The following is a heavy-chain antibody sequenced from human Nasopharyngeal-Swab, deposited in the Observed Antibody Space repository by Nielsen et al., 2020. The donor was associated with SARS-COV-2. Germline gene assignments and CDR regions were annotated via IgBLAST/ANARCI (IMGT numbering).Heavy chain of an antibody. CDR1: GFTFSNYD. CDR2: MWYAGSSE. D-gene: IGHD2-2*01. J-gene: IGHJ4*02. V-gene: IGHV3-33*01. CDR3: ARESGVSSTSPFDC. Sequence: GSLRLSCTASGFTFSNYDIHWLRQTPGKGLEWVAVMWYAGSSERYADSVKGRFTISRDISKNTLYLQMDSLRAEDTAVYYCARESGVSSTSPFDCWGRGTLVTVSS.